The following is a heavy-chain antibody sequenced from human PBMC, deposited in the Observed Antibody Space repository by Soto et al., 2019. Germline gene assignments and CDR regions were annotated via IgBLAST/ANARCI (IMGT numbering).Heavy chain of an antibody. CDR1: GYTFTNYW. V-gene: IGHV5-51*01. Sequence: GESVKISCKGFGYTFTNYWIGWVRQMPGKGPEWMGIIYPGDSDTKYNPSFQGQVTISADKSITTTYLQWSSLKASDTAIYYCAASIFYYGMDVWGQGTTVTVSS. CDR3: AASIFYYGMDV. CDR2: IYPGDSDT. J-gene: IGHJ6*02.